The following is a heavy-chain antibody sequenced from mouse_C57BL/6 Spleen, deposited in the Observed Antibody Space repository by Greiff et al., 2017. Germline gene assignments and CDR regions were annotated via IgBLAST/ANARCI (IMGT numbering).Heavy chain of an antibody. V-gene: IGHV1-69*01. CDR2: IDPSDSYT. D-gene: IGHD4-1*01. Sequence: VQLQQPGAELVMPGASVKLSCKASGYTFTSYWMHWVKQRPGQGLEWIGEIDPSDSYTNSNQKFKGKSTLTVDKSSSTAYMQLSSLTSEDAAVYYCARNWDEGDYGGQGTSVTVSS. CDR3: ARNWDEGDY. J-gene: IGHJ4*01. CDR1: GYTFTSYW.